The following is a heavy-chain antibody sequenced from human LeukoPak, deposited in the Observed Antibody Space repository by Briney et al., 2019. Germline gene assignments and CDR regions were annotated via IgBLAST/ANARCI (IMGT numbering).Heavy chain of an antibody. Sequence: ASVKVSCKASGYTFTSYDINWVRQATGQGLEWMGWMNPNSGNTGYAQKFQGRVTITRNTSISTAYMELSSLRSEDTAVYYCARVVVATINSFDRPGTFDYWGQGTLVTVSS. V-gene: IGHV1-8*03. D-gene: IGHD5-12*01. CDR1: GYTFTSYD. CDR3: ARVVVATINSFDRPGTFDY. CDR2: MNPNSGNT. J-gene: IGHJ4*02.